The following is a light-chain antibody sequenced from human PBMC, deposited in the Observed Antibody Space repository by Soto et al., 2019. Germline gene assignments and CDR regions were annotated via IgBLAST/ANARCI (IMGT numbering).Light chain of an antibody. CDR3: QQSHSKPLT. V-gene: IGKV1-27*01. J-gene: IGKJ4*01. CDR1: QGISNY. CDR2: AAS. Sequence: DIQMTQSPSSLSASVGDRVTITCRASQGISNYLAWYQQKPGKVPKLLIYAASTLHSGVPSRFSGSGSGTDFTLTISSLQPEDFAVYYCQQSHSKPLTFGGGTKVDIK.